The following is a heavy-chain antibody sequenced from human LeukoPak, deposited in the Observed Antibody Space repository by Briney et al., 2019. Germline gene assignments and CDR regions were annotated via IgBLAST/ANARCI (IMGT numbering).Heavy chain of an antibody. D-gene: IGHD2-2*01. V-gene: IGHV3-21*01. CDR3: ARGGSSTIPFDY. J-gene: IGHJ4*02. CDR2: ISSSSSYI. CDR1: GFTFSSYS. Sequence: GGSLRLSCAASGFTFSSYSMNWVRQAPGKGLEWVSSISSSSSYIYYADSVKGRFTISRDNAKNSLYLQMNSLRAEDTAAYYCARGGSSTIPFDYWGQGTLVTVSS.